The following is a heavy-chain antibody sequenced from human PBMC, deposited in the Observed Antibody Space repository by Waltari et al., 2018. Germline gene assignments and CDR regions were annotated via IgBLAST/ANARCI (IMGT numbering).Heavy chain of an antibody. D-gene: IGHD3-22*01. CDR3: ATDNPESGYYFY. J-gene: IGHJ4*02. CDR1: GNTLSELS. V-gene: IGHV1-24*01. Sequence: QVQLVQSGAEVKKPGASVKVSCKVSGNTLSELSIHWVRQAPGKGLEWMGGFDPEEGETIYAQKFQGRVTMTEDTSTDTAYMQLSSLRFEDTAVYYCATDNPESGYYFYWGQGTVVTVSS. CDR2: FDPEEGET.